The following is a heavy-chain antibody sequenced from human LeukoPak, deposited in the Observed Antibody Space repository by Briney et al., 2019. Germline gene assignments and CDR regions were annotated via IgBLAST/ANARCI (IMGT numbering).Heavy chain of an antibody. CDR1: GFTFSSYS. J-gene: IGHJ4*02. Sequence: GGSLRLSCAASGFTFSSYSMNWVRQAPGKGLEWVSSISSSSSYIYYADSVKGRFTISRDNAKNALYLQMNSLRAEDTAVYYCASRGYSYGFDDYWGQGTLVTVSS. D-gene: IGHD5-18*01. CDR3: ASRGYSYGFDDY. CDR2: ISSSSSYI. V-gene: IGHV3-21*01.